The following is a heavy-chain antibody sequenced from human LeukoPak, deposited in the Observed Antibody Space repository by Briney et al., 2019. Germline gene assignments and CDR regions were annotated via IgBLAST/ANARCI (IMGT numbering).Heavy chain of an antibody. J-gene: IGHJ4*02. CDR1: GGSITGGSYY. CDR3: ARNSSTIVSRIRTATGFDS. CDR2: VYYSGST. Sequence: SETLSLTCTVSGGSITGGSYYWAWIRQSPGKGLEWIGSVYYSGSTHYSSSLKSRVTISVDTSNNLFSLRLNSVTAADTAIYYCARNSSTIVSRIRTATGFDSWGQGTRVTVSS. D-gene: IGHD5/OR15-5a*01. V-gene: IGHV4-39*01.